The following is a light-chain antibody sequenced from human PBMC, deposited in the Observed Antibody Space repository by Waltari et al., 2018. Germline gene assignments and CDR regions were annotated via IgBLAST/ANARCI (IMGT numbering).Light chain of an antibody. CDR2: DVS. CDR1: SSDVRGYNH. Sequence: QSALTQPASVSGSPGQSITISCTGPSSDVRGYNHVPWYQPHPGKAPKLMIYDVSNRPSGVSNRFSGSKSGNTAPLTISGLQAEDEADYYCSSYTSSSTWVFGGGTKLTVL. J-gene: IGLJ3*02. CDR3: SSYTSSSTWV. V-gene: IGLV2-14*03.